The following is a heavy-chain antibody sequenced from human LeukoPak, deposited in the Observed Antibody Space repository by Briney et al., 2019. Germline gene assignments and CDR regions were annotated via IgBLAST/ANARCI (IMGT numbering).Heavy chain of an antibody. CDR3: ARATTVTTLVDTFDI. Sequence: PGGSLRLSCAASGFTFSSYSMNWVRQAPGKGLEWVSSISSSSSYIYYADSVKGRFTISRDNAKNSLYLQMNSLRAEDTAVYYCARATTVTTLVDTFDIWGQGSMVTVSS. V-gene: IGHV3-21*01. CDR1: GFTFSSYS. D-gene: IGHD4-17*01. CDR2: ISSSSSYI. J-gene: IGHJ3*02.